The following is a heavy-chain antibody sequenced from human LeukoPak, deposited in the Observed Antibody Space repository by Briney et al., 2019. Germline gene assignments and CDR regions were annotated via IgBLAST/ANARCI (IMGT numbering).Heavy chain of an antibody. V-gene: IGHV1-18*01. CDR2: ISAYNGNT. CDR1: GYTFTSYG. CDR3: ASLGSSAPEDY. J-gene: IGHJ4*02. D-gene: IGHD6-19*01. Sequence: ASVKVSCEASGYTFTSYGMSWVRQAPGQGLEWMGWISAYNGNTNYAQKLQGRVTMTTDTSTSTAYMELRSLRSDDTAVYYCASLGSSAPEDYWGQGTLVTVSS.